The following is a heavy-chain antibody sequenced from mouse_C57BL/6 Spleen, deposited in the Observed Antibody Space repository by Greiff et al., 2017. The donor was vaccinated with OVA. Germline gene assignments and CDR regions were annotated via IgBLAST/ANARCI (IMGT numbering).Heavy chain of an antibody. V-gene: IGHV1-81*01. Sequence: QVQLKQSGAELARPGASVKLSCKASGYTFTSYGISWVKQRTGQGLEWIGEIYPRSGNTYYNEKFKGKATLTAEKSSSTAYMELRSLTSEDSAVYFCASEGLTWFAYWGQGTLVTVSA. CDR3: ASEGLTWFAY. D-gene: IGHD1-3*01. CDR1: GYTFTSYG. CDR2: IYPRSGNT. J-gene: IGHJ3*01.